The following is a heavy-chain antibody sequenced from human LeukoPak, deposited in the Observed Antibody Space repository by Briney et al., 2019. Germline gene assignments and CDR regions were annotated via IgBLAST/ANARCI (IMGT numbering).Heavy chain of an antibody. D-gene: IGHD5-18*01. J-gene: IGHJ6*02. Sequence: SETLSLTCAVYGGSFSGYYCMWIRQPPGKGLEWIGEINHSGSTNYNPSLKSRVTISVDTSKNQFSLKLSSVTAADTAVYYCARVANGIQLWFHGGMDVWGQGTTVTVSS. CDR2: INHSGST. CDR1: GGSFSGYY. V-gene: IGHV4-34*01. CDR3: ARVANGIQLWFHGGMDV.